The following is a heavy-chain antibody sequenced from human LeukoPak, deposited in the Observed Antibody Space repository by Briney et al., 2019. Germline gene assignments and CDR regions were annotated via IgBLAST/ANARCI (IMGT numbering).Heavy chain of an antibody. CDR3: ATSAVAVHNWFDP. Sequence: SETLSLTCTVSGGSISNYYWSWIRQPPGKGLEWIGYIYYSGSTNYNPSLKSRVTISVDTSKNQFSLKLSSVTAADTAVYYCATSAVAVHNWFDPWGQGTLVTVSS. J-gene: IGHJ5*02. V-gene: IGHV4-59*12. CDR2: IYYSGST. CDR1: GGSISNYY. D-gene: IGHD6-19*01.